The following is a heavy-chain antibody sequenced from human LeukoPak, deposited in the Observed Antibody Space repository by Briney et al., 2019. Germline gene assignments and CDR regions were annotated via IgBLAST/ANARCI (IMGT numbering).Heavy chain of an antibody. D-gene: IGHD3-22*01. J-gene: IGHJ6*03. CDR2: INPNSGGT. Sequence: GASVKVSCKASGYTFTGYYMHWVRQAPGQGLEWMGWINPNSGGTNYAQKFQGRVTMTRDTSISTAYMELSRLRSDDTAVYYCASEADDYDSSGYAYYYYYMDAWGKGTTVTVSS. CDR1: GYTFTGYY. V-gene: IGHV1-2*02. CDR3: ASEADDYDSSGYAYYYYYMDA.